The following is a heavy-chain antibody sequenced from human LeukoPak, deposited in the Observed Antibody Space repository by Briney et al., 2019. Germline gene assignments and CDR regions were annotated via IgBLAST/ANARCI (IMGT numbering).Heavy chain of an antibody. CDR3: ARGARRAAAGTNRWFDP. D-gene: IGHD6-13*01. Sequence: ASVKVSCKASGYTFTSYAMNWVRQAPGQGLEWMGWINTNTGNPTYAQGFTGRFVFSLDTSVSTAYLQISSLKAEDTAVYYCARGARRAAAGTNRWFDPWGQGTLVTVCS. J-gene: IGHJ5*02. CDR2: INTNTGNP. V-gene: IGHV7-4-1*02. CDR1: GYTFTSYA.